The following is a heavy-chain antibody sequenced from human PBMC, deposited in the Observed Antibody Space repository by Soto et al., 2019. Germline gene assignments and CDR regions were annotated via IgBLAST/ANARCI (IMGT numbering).Heavy chain of an antibody. CDR3: TRQGFGEVHGLVDV. CDR1: GGSISSYY. J-gene: IGHJ6*02. V-gene: IGHV4-59*01. D-gene: IGHD3-10*01. CDR2: IYYSGST. Sequence: PSETLSLTCTASGGSISSYYWSWIRQPPGKGLEWIGYIYYSGSTNYNPSLKSRVTISVDTSKNQFSLKLSSVTAADTAVYYCTRQGFGEVHGLVDVWGQGTTVTVSS.